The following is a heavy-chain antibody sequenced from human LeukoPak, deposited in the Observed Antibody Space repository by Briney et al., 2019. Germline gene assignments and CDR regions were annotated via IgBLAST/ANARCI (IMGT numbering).Heavy chain of an antibody. CDR2: MNLSGGST. D-gene: IGHD3-22*01. V-gene: IGHV1-46*01. CDR3: ARGEALIEYYNDSSAPRNDY. Sequence: ASETLSCNASGSTGTINYMHWVRQRPGHGHERMGIMNLSGGSTSNAKKFQGRVTITRDMSTSTVYMQRSSLRSEATAVYYCARGEALIEYYNDSSAPRNDYWGEGTLVSVSS. CDR1: GSTGTINY. J-gene: IGHJ4*02.